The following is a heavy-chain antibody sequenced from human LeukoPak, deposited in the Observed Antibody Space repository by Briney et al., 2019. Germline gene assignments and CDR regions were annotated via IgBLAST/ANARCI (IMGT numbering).Heavy chain of an antibody. J-gene: IGHJ4*02. CDR3: ARDGRGYSGYDWLNHFDY. V-gene: IGHV1-2*02. Sequence: GASVKVSCKASGYTFTGYYMHWVRQAPGQGLEWMGWINPNSGGTNYAQKFQGRVTITRDTSASTAYMELSSLRSEDTAVYYCARDGRGYSGYDWLNHFDYWGQGTLVTVSS. CDR2: INPNSGGT. D-gene: IGHD5-12*01. CDR1: GYTFTGYY.